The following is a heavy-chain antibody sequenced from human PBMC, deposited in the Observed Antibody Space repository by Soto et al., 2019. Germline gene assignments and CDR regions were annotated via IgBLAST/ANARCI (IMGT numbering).Heavy chain of an antibody. V-gene: IGHV1-69*02. Sequence: QVQLVQSGAEVKKPGSSVKVSCKASGGTFSSYTISWVRQAPGQGLEWMGRIIPILGIANYAQKFQGRVTITADKSTSTAYMELSSLRSEDTAVYYCATYGMAAANRLDYWGQGTLVTVSS. CDR2: IIPILGIA. D-gene: IGHD2-8*01. CDR1: GGTFSSYT. J-gene: IGHJ4*02. CDR3: ATYGMAAANRLDY.